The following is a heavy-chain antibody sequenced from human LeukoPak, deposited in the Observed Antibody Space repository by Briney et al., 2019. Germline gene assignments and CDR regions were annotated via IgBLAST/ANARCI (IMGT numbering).Heavy chain of an antibody. CDR3: ARGGAARLHFQN. Sequence: SETLSLTCTVSGGSISTYYWNWIRQPPGKGLEWIGYIYHSGSTDYNPSLQSRVTISVDTSKNQFSLNLNSVTAADTAVYYCARGGAARLHFQNWGQGTLVTVSS. CDR2: IYHSGST. J-gene: IGHJ1*01. V-gene: IGHV4-59*01. CDR1: GGSISTYY. D-gene: IGHD6-6*01.